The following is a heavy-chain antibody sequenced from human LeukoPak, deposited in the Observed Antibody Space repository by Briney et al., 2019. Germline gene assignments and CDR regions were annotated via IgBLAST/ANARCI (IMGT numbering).Heavy chain of an antibody. CDR3: AHTSLKKYSSGWYNYFDY. CDR1: GFSLSTSGVG. Sequence: SGPTLVNPTQTLTLTCTLSGFSLSTSGVGVGWIRQPPGKALEWLGFISWDDDKRYSPSLKSRLTITKDTSKNQVVLTMTNLDPVDTATYYCAHTSLKKYSSGWYNYFDYWGQGTLVTVSS. V-gene: IGHV2-5*02. D-gene: IGHD6-19*01. J-gene: IGHJ4*02. CDR2: ISWDDDK.